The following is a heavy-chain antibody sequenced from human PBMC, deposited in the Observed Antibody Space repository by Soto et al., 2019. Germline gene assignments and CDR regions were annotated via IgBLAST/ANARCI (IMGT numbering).Heavy chain of an antibody. V-gene: IGHV4-31*03. CDR2: IYYSGST. CDR3: ARAPVRGAFDY. D-gene: IGHD3-10*01. Sequence: QVQLQESGPGLVKPSQTLSLTCTVSGGSISSGDYSWSWIRQHPGKGLEWIANIYYSGSTYHNPSLKSRVSMSVDTSKKSFSLNLSSVSAADTAIYYCARAPVRGAFDYWGQGTLVTVSS. CDR1: GGSISSGDYS. J-gene: IGHJ4*02.